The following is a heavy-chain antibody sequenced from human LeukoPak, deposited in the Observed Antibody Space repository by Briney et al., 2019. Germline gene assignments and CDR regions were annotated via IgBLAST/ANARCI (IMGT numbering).Heavy chain of an antibody. CDR3: AADFNFGEAPAY. CDR2: ISHDGSSE. Sequence: GGSLRLSCAASGFTFSDYYMSWIRQAPGQGLAWVAFISHDGSSENYADSVQGRFTISRDISKNTLYLQMNSLRPKDTAVYYCAADFNFGEAPAYWGRGTLVTVSS. J-gene: IGHJ4*02. CDR1: GFTFSDYY. V-gene: IGHV3-30-3*01. D-gene: IGHD3-3*01.